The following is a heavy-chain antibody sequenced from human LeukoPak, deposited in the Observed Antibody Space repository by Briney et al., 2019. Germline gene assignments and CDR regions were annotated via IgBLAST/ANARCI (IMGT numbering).Heavy chain of an antibody. CDR3: ARGAVWFGESRYYYYGMDV. Sequence: ASVKVCCKASGYTFTSFAMHWVRQAPGQRLEWMGWINAGNGNTKYSQKFQGRVTITRDTSASTAYMELSSLRSEDTAVYYCARGAVWFGESRYYYYGMDVWGQGATVTVSS. CDR2: INAGNGNT. J-gene: IGHJ6*02. D-gene: IGHD3-10*01. V-gene: IGHV1-3*01. CDR1: GYTFTSFA.